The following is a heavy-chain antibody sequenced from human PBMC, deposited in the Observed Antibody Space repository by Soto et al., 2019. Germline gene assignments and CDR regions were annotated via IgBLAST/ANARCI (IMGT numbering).Heavy chain of an antibody. Sequence: SETLSLICALYGGSCGGFCWRWIRQTPGKRLEWIGDMNLGGSGNYNPSLKSRVTFSMDPSKNQFSLKLESVIAADSAVYYCARYCRSGLKSRQYWGRASLVTVS. V-gene: IGHV4-34*01. D-gene: IGHD3-3*01. J-gene: IGHJ2*01. CDR2: MNLGGSG. CDR1: GGSCGGFC. CDR3: ARYCRSGLKSRQY.